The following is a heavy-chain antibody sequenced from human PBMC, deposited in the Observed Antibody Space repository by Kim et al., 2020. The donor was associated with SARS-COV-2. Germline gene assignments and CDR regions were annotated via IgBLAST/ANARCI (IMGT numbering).Heavy chain of an antibody. CDR3: ARGPGFDY. J-gene: IGHJ4*02. V-gene: IGHV4-34*01. CDR2: SGST. Sequence: SGSTNDNPSLKIRVTISVDTSKNQFSLKLSSVTAADTAVYYCARGPGFDYWGQGTLVTVSS.